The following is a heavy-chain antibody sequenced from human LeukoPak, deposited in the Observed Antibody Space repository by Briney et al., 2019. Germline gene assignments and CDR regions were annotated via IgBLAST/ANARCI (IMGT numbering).Heavy chain of an antibody. CDR1: GFTFSSYG. Sequence: GSLRLSCAASGFTFSSYGMHWVRQAPGKGLEGVAVIWYDGSNKYYADSVKGRFTISRDNSKNTLYLQMNSLRAEDTAVYYCARDSLVVPAANYGMDVWGQGTTVTVSS. CDR3: ARDSLVVPAANYGMDV. CDR2: IWYDGSNK. V-gene: IGHV3-33*01. D-gene: IGHD2-2*01. J-gene: IGHJ6*02.